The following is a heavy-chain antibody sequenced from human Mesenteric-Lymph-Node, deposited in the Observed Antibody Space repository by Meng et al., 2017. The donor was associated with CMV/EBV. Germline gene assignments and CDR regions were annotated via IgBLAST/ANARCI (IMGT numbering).Heavy chain of an antibody. CDR3: ARGGYCSGGSCYRVRWFDP. J-gene: IGHJ5*02. Sequence: SGGSYWRWIRQHPGKGLEWIGYIYSSGSTYYNPSLKSRVTISVDTSKNQFSLKLSSVTAADTAVYYCARGGYCSGGSCYRVRWFDPWGQGTLVTVSS. CDR1: SGGSY. V-gene: IGHV4-31*02. CDR2: IYSSGST. D-gene: IGHD2-15*01.